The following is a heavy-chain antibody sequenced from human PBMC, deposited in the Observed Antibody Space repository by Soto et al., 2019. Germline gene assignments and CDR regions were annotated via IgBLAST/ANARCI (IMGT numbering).Heavy chain of an antibody. CDR2: ISGSGGST. Sequence: EVQLLESGGGLVQPGGSLRLSCAASGFTFSSYAMSWVRQAPGKGLEWVSVISGSGGSTYYADSVKGRFTISRDNSQKTLYVQMNSLGAGDTAVYYCARRSSGWYFDYWGQGTLVTVSS. D-gene: IGHD6-19*01. J-gene: IGHJ4*02. V-gene: IGHV3-23*01. CDR1: GFTFSSYA. CDR3: ARRSSGWYFDY.